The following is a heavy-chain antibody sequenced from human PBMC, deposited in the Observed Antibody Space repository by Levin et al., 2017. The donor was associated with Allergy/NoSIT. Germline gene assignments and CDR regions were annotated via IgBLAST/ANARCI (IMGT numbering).Heavy chain of an antibody. CDR3: ARRAVGLSFDF. Sequence: SQTLSLTCAVYGGSFSGSYWSWIRQPPGKGLEWIGEIDHSGSTNDNPSLKSRVTLSVDTFKNHFSLKLSSVTAADTAVYYCARRAVGLSFDFWGQGTLVTVSS. J-gene: IGHJ4*02. V-gene: IGHV4-34*01. CDR2: IDHSGST. D-gene: IGHD6-19*01. CDR1: GGSFSGSY.